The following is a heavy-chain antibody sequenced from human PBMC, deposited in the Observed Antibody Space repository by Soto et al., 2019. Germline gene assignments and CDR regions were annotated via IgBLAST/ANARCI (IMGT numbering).Heavy chain of an antibody. CDR1: GFTFSPFA. V-gene: IGHV3-23*01. CDR3: AKCDVLMTTPGGSCNWFEP. Sequence: EVQLLESGGSLVQPGGSLRLSCADSGFTFSPFAMNWVRQAPGEGLECVSSISGSGGNTQYADSVKGRVTISRDNSKKTLCLQMNSLRADDTAVYYCAKCDVLMTTPGGSCNWFEPWGQGTLVIVSA. J-gene: IGHJ5*02. CDR2: ISGSGGNT. D-gene: IGHD1-1*01.